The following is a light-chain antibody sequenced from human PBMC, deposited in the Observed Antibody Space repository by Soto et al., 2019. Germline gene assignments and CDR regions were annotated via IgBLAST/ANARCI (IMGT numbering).Light chain of an antibody. V-gene: IGLV6-57*04. CDR1: SSSIASYY. CDR2: EDD. Sequence: NFMLTQPHSVSESPGKTVTISCTRSSSSIASYYVQWYQQRPGSAPTTVIYEDDQRPSGVPDRFSGSIDSSSNSASLTISGLKTEDEADYYCQSYDNTNVVFGGGTQLTVL. CDR3: QSYDNTNVV. J-gene: IGLJ2*01.